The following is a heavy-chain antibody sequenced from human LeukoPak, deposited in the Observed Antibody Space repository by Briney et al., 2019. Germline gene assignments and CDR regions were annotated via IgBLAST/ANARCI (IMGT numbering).Heavy chain of an antibody. J-gene: IGHJ4*02. D-gene: IGHD2-8*01. CDR1: GFSFDDYA. CDR2: FEWYTGNI. CDR3: AKTGCIRGRRYVDY. Sequence: PGGSLRLSCAASGFSFDDYAVHWVRQAPGKGLEWVSGFEWYTGNIDFADSVKGRFTISRDDAKNSLYLHMNSLRAEDTALYYCAKTGCIRGRRYVDYWGQGTLVTVSS. V-gene: IGHV3-9*01.